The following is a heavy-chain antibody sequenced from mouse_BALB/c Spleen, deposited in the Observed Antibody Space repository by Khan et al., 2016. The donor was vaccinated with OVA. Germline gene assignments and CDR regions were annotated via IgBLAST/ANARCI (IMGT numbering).Heavy chain of an antibody. CDR1: GFSLSTSGMG. Sequence: QVTLKESGPGILQPSQTLSLTCSFSGFSLSTSGMGVSWIRQPSGKGLEWLAHIFWDDDNHYNSSLRSRLTISKDTSRNQIFLKFTSVDTADTATYYGARTTRVPTRGYSMDYWGQGSSVTVSS. V-gene: IGHV8-12*01. CDR2: IFWDDDN. D-gene: IGHD1-1*01. J-gene: IGHJ4*01. CDR3: ARTTRVPTRGYSMDY.